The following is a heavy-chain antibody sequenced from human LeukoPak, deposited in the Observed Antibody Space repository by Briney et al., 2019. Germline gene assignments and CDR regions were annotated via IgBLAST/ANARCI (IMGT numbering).Heavy chain of an antibody. CDR2: IIPILGIA. V-gene: IGHV1-69*04. J-gene: IGHJ4*02. Sequence: SVKVSCKASGGTFSSYAISWVRQAPGQGLEWMGRIIPILGIANYAQKFQGRVTITADKSTSTAYMELSSLRSEDTAVYYCARGDGDGYNSALYYWGQRTLVTVSS. D-gene: IGHD5-24*01. CDR3: ARGDGDGYNSALYY. CDR1: GGTFSSYA.